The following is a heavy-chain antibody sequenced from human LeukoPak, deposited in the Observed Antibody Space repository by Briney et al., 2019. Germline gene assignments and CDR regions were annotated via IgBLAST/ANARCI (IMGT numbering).Heavy chain of an antibody. CDR2: IYHSGST. J-gene: IGHJ6*02. CDR1: GGSISSSNW. V-gene: IGHV4-4*02. Sequence: SETLSLTCAVSGGSISSSNWWSWVRQPPGKGLEWIGEIYHSGSTNYNPSLKSRVTISVDKSKNQFSLKLCSVTAADTAVYYCARGGIAPYYYGMDVWGQGTTVTVSS. CDR3: ARGGIAPYYYGMDV. D-gene: IGHD6-13*01.